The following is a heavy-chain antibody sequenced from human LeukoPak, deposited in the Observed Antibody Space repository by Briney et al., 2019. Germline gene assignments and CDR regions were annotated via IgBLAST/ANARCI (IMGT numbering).Heavy chain of an antibody. CDR1: GFTVSSNY. CDR2: IYSGGIT. J-gene: IGHJ2*01. CDR3: ARDHKDSSGYYYYWYFDL. V-gene: IGHV3-66*02. Sequence: PGGSLRLSCAASGFTVSSNYMSWVRQAPGKGLEWVSVIYSGGITYYADSVKGRFTISRDNSKNTLYLQMNSLRAEDTAVYYCARDHKDSSGYYYYWYFDLWGRGTLVTVSS. D-gene: IGHD3-22*01.